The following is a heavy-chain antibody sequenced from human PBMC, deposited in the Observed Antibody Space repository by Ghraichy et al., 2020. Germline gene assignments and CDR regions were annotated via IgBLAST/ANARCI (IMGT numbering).Heavy chain of an antibody. D-gene: IGHD5-12*01. Sequence: SETLSLTCAVYGGSFSGYYWSWIRQPPGKGLEWIGEINHSGSTNYNPSLKSRVTISVDTSKNQFSLKLSSVTAADTAVYYCARGRGYEIPALDYYYYYGMDVWGQGTTVTVSS. CDR1: GGSFSGYY. CDR2: INHSGST. V-gene: IGHV4-34*01. J-gene: IGHJ6*02. CDR3: ARGRGYEIPALDYYYYYGMDV.